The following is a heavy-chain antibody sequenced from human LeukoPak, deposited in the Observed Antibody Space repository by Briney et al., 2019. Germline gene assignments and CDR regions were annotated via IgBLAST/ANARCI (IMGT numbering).Heavy chain of an antibody. CDR3: ARDWGYCSGGSCYSQDTTFDY. CDR1: GGTFSSYA. D-gene: IGHD2-15*01. CDR2: IIPIFGTA. Sequence: GSSVKVSCKACGGTFSSYAISWVRQAPGQGLEWMGRIIPIFGTANYAQKFQGRVTITKDESTSTAYMELSSLRSEDTAVYYCARDWGYCSGGSCYSQDTTFDYWGQGTLVTVSS. V-gene: IGHV1-69*05. J-gene: IGHJ4*02.